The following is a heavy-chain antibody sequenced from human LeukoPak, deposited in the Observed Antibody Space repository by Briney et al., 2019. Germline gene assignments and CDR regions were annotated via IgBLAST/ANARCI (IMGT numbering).Heavy chain of an antibody. Sequence: GASVKVSCKASGDTFTSSFVHWVRQVPGQGLEWMGIINPGRGNTGYAQKFKGRVTMTRDTSTSTVYMELSSLRSEDTAVYYCAGEPRDTYYFDDWGQGTLVTVSS. CDR3: AGEPRDTYYFDD. V-gene: IGHV1-46*01. CDR2: INPGRGNT. D-gene: IGHD5-18*01. J-gene: IGHJ4*02. CDR1: GDTFTSSF.